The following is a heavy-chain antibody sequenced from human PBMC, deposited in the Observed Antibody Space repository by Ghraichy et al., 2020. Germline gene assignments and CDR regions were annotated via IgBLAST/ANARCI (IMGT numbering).Heavy chain of an antibody. Sequence: GGSLRLSCAASGFTFNKFDMSWVRQAPGRGLEWVSSISASGGITHYADSVKGRFTSSRDNSKSTLSVQLNSLRAEDEAIYYCAKDWRPTYWGKGTVVTVSS. CDR2: ISASGGIT. D-gene: IGHD1-1*01. J-gene: IGHJ4*02. CDR3: AKDWRPTY. V-gene: IGHV3-23*01. CDR1: GFTFNKFD.